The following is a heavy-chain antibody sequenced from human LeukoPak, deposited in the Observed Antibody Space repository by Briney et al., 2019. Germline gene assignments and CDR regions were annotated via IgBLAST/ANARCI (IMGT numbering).Heavy chain of an antibody. J-gene: IGHJ4*02. Sequence: PGGSLRLSCAASGFTFSSYGMHWVRQAPGKGLEWVAFIRYDGTNKYYADSVKGRFTISRDNFKNTLYLKMNSLRAEDTAVYYCARRAGGYSHPYDYWGQGILVTVSS. D-gene: IGHD4-23*01. CDR1: GFTFSSYG. CDR3: ARRAGGYSHPYDY. CDR2: IRYDGTNK. V-gene: IGHV3-30*02.